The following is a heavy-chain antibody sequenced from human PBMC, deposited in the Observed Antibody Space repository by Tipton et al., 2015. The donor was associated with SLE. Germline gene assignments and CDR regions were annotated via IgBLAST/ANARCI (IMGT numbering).Heavy chain of an antibody. Sequence: SLRLSCAASGFTFSIYAMHWVRQAPGKGLEWVAVISYDGSNKYYADSVKGRFTISRDNSKNTLYLQMNSLRAEDTAVYYCAREGLRDYEQGLDYWGQGTLVTVSS. CDR3: AREGLRDYEQGLDY. D-gene: IGHD4-17*01. V-gene: IGHV3-30*04. CDR2: ISYDGSNK. J-gene: IGHJ4*02. CDR1: GFTFSIYA.